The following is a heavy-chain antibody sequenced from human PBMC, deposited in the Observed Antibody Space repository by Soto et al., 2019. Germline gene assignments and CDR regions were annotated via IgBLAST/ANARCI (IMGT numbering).Heavy chain of an antibody. CDR3: ATGLVGNWNQGVDY. Sequence: GGSLRLSCAASGFTFSSYSMNWVRQAPGKGLEWVSYISSSSSTIYYADSVKGRFTISRDNAKNSLYLQMNSLRAEDTAVYYCATGLVGNWNQGVDYWGQGTLVTVSS. CDR1: GFTFSSYS. CDR2: ISSSSSTI. J-gene: IGHJ4*02. D-gene: IGHD1-1*01. V-gene: IGHV3-48*01.